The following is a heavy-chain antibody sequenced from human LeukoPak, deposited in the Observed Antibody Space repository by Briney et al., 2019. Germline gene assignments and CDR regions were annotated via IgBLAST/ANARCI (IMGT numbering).Heavy chain of an antibody. CDR3: AKGSPYYYDSSGYKTYFDY. V-gene: IGHV3-23*01. CDR1: GFTFSSYA. CDR2: ISGSGGST. Sequence: PGGSLRLSCVASGFTFSSYAMSWVRQAPGKGLEWVSAISGSGGSTYNADSVKGRFTISRDNSKNTLYLQMNSLRAEDTAVYYCAKGSPYYYDSSGYKTYFDYWGQGTLVTVSS. D-gene: IGHD3-22*01. J-gene: IGHJ4*02.